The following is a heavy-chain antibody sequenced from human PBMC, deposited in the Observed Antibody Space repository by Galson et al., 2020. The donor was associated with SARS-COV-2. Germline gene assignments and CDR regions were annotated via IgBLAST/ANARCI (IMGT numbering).Heavy chain of an antibody. CDR1: GIPFSHYA. J-gene: IGHJ5*02. Sequence: GESPKISCAASGIPFSHYAMSWVRQAPGKGLAWGSSISGSDVDTYYANSVKGRFTISRDNSNNRLFLQMNSLRAEDTALYYCAKSLDCSRLSCLGWFDPWGQGTLVTVSS. D-gene: IGHD2-2*01. CDR3: AKSLDCSRLSCLGWFDP. CDR2: ISGSDVDT. V-gene: IGHV3-23*01.